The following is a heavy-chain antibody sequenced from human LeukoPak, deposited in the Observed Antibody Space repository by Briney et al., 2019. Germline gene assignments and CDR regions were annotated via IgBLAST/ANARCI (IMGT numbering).Heavy chain of an antibody. CDR1: GFIFSTYG. J-gene: IGHJ6*02. CDR2: TWYDGSDR. D-gene: IGHD6-19*01. Sequence: GGSLRLSCAASGFIFSTYGMHWVRQAPGKGLEWVAVTWYDGSDRSYADSVKGRFTISRDNSKNTLYLQMNSLRGEDTAVYYCARDRLGLSSPGYYYYGMDVWGQGTTVTVSS. CDR3: ARDRLGLSSPGYYYYGMDV. V-gene: IGHV3-33*01.